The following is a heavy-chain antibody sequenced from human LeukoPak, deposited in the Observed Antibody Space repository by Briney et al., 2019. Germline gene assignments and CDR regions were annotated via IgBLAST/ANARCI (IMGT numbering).Heavy chain of an antibody. J-gene: IGHJ6*03. V-gene: IGHV3-48*01. CDR3: ARNLDYYYYMDV. CDR1: GFTFSSYS. CDR2: ISSSSSTI. D-gene: IGHD1-14*01. Sequence: GGSLRLSCAASGFTFSSYSMNWVRQAPGKGLEWVSYISSSSSTIYYADSVKGRFTISRDNAKNSLYLQMNSLRAEDTAVYYCARNLDYYYYMDVWGKGTTVTVSS.